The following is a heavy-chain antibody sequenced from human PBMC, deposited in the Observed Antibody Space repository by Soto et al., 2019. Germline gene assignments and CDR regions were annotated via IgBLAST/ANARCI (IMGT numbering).Heavy chain of an antibody. V-gene: IGHV1-69*06. CDR1: GGTFSSYA. Sequence: QVQLVQSGAEVKKPGSSVKVSCKASGGTFSSYAISWVRQAPGQGLEWMGGIIPIFGTANYAQKFQGRVTITADKSTSTAYMELSSLRSEDTAVYYCARDKVRGVGATSRRPGFDYWGQGTLVTVSS. J-gene: IGHJ4*02. D-gene: IGHD1-26*01. CDR2: IIPIFGTA. CDR3: ARDKVRGVGATSRRPGFDY.